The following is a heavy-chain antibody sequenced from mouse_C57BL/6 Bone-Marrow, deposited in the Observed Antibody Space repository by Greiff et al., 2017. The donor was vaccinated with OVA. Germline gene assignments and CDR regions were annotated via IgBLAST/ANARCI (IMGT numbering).Heavy chain of an antibody. V-gene: IGHV1-55*01. CDR3: ARGLRGRGY. Sequence: VQLQESGAELVKPGASVKMSCKASGYTFTSYWITWVKQRPGQGLEWIGDIYPGSGSTNYNEKFKSKATLTVDTSSSTAYMQLSSLTSEDSAVYYCARGLRGRGYWGQGTTLTVSS. CDR2: IYPGSGST. J-gene: IGHJ2*01. CDR1: GYTFTSYW. D-gene: IGHD1-1*01.